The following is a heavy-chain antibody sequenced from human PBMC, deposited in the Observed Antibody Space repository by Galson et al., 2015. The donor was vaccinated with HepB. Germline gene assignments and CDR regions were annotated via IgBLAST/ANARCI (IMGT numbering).Heavy chain of an antibody. CDR3: AYDGVAVAGRTLGAFDI. CDR2: ISSSSSYI. D-gene: IGHD6-19*01. J-gene: IGHJ3*02. Sequence: SLRLSCAASGFTFSSYSMNWVRQAPGKGLEWVSSISSSSSYIYYADSVKGRSTISRDNAKNPLYLQMNSLRAEDTAVYYCAYDGVAVAGRTLGAFDIWGPGTMVTVSS. V-gene: IGHV3-21*01. CDR1: GFTFSSYS.